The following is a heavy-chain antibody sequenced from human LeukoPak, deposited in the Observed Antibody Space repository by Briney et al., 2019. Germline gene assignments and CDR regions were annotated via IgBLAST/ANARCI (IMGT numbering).Heavy chain of an antibody. Sequence: VASVKVSCKASGGTFSSYAISWVRQAPGQGLEWMGGIIPTFGTANYAQKFQGRVTITTDESTSTAYMELSSLRSEDTAVYYCARTPGYCSSTSCFYFDYWGQGTLVTVSS. CDR1: GGTFSSYA. CDR3: ARTPGYCSSTSCFYFDY. D-gene: IGHD2-2*01. CDR2: IIPTFGTA. V-gene: IGHV1-69*05. J-gene: IGHJ4*02.